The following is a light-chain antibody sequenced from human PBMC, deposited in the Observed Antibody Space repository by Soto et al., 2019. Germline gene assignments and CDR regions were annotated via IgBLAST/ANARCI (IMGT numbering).Light chain of an antibody. CDR1: SSNIGKNY. J-gene: IGLJ3*02. CDR3: SIWDANLSAWV. Sequence: QSVLTQPPSASGTPGQRVTISCSGSSSNIGKNYVYWYQQLPGRAPKLLIYRNTQRPSGVPDQFSGSKSGTSASLAISGLRSEDEADYYCSIWDANLSAWVFGGGTKATVL. V-gene: IGLV1-47*01. CDR2: RNT.